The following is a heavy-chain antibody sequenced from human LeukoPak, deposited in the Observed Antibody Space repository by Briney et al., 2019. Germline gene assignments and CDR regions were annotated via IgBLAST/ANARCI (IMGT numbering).Heavy chain of an antibody. D-gene: IGHD3-10*01. J-gene: IGHJ6*02. V-gene: IGHV4-59*08. CDR3: ARHVSTKVRGVKDIYYYYYGMDV. Sequence: SETLSLPCTVSGGSISSYYWSWIRQPPGKGLEWIGYIYYSGSTNYNPSHKSRVTISVDTSKNQFSLKLSSVTAADTAVYYCARHVSTKVRGVKDIYYYYYGMDVWGQGTTVTVSS. CDR2: IYYSGST. CDR1: GGSISSYY.